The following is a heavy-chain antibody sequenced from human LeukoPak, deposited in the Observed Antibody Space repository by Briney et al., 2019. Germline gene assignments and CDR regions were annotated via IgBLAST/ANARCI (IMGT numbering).Heavy chain of an antibody. CDR3: ARNELYNWNRYFQH. CDR2: INHSGST. CDR1: GGSFSGYY. V-gene: IGHV4-34*01. J-gene: IGHJ1*01. Sequence: SETLSLTCAVYGGSFSGYYWSWIRQPPGKGLEWIGEINHSGSTNYNPSPKSRVTISVDTSKNQFSLKLSSVTAADTAVYYCARNELYNWNRYFQHWGQGTLVTVSS. D-gene: IGHD1-1*01.